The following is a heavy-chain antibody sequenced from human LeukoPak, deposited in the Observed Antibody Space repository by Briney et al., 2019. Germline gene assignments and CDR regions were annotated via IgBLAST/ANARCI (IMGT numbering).Heavy chain of an antibody. V-gene: IGHV3-21*01. CDR1: GVTFSSYS. CDR3: ARDRVGCSGGSCYSGGFDY. Sequence: PGGSLRLSCAASGVTFSSYSMNWVRQAPGKGLEWVSSISSSSSYIYYADSVKGRFTISRDNAKNSLYLQMNSLRAEDTAVYYCARDRVGCSGGSCYSGGFDYWGQGTLVTVSS. J-gene: IGHJ4*02. D-gene: IGHD2-15*01. CDR2: ISSSSSYI.